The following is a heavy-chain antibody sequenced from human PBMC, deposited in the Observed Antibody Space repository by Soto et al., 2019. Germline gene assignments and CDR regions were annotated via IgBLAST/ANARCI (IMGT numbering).Heavy chain of an antibody. J-gene: IGHJ5*02. CDR3: ARQFFGADLNWFDP. V-gene: IGHV4-39*01. D-gene: IGHD1-26*01. CDR2: IYYSGST. CDR1: GGSISSSSYY. Sequence: SETLSLTCTVSGGSISSSSYYWGWIRQPPGKGLEWIGSIYYSGSTYYNPSLKSRVTLSVDTSKNQFSLKLSSVTAADTAVYYCARQFFGADLNWFDPWGQGTLVTVSS.